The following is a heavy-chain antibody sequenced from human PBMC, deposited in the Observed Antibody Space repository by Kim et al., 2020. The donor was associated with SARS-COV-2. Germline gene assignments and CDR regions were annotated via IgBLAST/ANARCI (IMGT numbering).Heavy chain of an antibody. Sequence: NTKYSQKFQGRVTITRDTSASTAYMELSSLRSEDTAVYYCARVPSRRGDYWGQGTLVTVSS. V-gene: IGHV1-3*01. CDR3: ARVPSRRGDY. CDR2: NT. J-gene: IGHJ4*02.